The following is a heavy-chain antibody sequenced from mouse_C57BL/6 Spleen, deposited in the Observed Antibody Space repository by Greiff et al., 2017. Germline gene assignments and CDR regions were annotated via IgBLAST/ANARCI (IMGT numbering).Heavy chain of an antibody. CDR3: ARTVYGNYEDFDV. CDR2: LDPSDSYT. CDR1: GYTFTSYW. J-gene: IGHJ1*03. Sequence: VQLQPPGAELVMPGASVKLSCKASGYTFTSYWMHWVQQRPGQGLEWIGELDPSDSYTNYNQKFKGKSTLTVDKSSSTAYMQLSSLTSEDSAVYYCARTVYGNYEDFDVWGTGTTVTVSS. V-gene: IGHV1-69*01. D-gene: IGHD2-1*01.